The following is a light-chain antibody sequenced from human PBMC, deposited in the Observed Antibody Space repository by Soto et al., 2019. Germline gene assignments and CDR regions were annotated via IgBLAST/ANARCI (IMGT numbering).Light chain of an antibody. CDR2: AAS. CDR3: QQSSSTVLT. V-gene: IGKV1-39*01. CDR1: QTINNY. Sequence: DIPMTQSPSSLSASVGDRVTITCRAIQTINNYLNWYQQKPGKAPKLLIYAASSLQGGVPSRFSGSGSGTDFTLTISSLQREDCAIYYCQQSSSTVLTFGGGTKVEI. J-gene: IGKJ4*01.